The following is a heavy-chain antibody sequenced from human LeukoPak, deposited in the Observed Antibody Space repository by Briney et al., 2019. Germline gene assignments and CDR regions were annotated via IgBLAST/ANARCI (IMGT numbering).Heavy chain of an antibody. CDR1: GGSISSGGYY. Sequence: SQTLSLTCTVSGGSISSGGYYWRWIRQHPGKGLEWIVYIYYSGSTYYNPSLKSRVTISVDTSKNQFSLKLSSVTAADTAVYYCARVYYYGSGSSGYYFDYWGQGTLVTVSS. V-gene: IGHV4-31*03. J-gene: IGHJ4*02. CDR2: IYYSGST. D-gene: IGHD3-10*01. CDR3: ARVYYYGSGSSGYYFDY.